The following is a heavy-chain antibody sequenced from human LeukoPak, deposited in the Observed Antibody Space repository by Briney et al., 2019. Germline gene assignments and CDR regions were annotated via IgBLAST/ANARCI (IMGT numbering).Heavy chain of an antibody. D-gene: IGHD3/OR15-3a*01. CDR1: GGSFSGYY. CDR3: ARQTGSGLFILP. CDR2: IYYSGNT. V-gene: IGHV4-34*01. Sequence: KPSETLSLTCAVHGGSFSGYYWSWIRQPPGKGLEWIGSIYYSGNTYYNASLKSQVSISIDTSKNQFSLRLTSVTAADTAVYYCARQTGSGLFILPGGQGTLVTVSS. J-gene: IGHJ4*02.